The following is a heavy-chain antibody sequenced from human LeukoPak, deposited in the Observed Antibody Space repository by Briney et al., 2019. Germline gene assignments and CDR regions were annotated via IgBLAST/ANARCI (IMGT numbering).Heavy chain of an antibody. J-gene: IGHJ5*02. CDR2: ITAGGDST. V-gene: IGHV3-23*01. Sequence: GGSLRLSCAASGFTFSSYAMSWVRQAPGKGLEWVSTITAGGDSTYYVDSVKGRFTISRDNSKNTLYLQMNSLRAEDTAVYYCAKDPLGGDGSCYWFDPWGQGTLVTVSS. CDR3: AKDPLGGDGSCYWFDP. CDR1: GFTFSSYA. D-gene: IGHD2-15*01.